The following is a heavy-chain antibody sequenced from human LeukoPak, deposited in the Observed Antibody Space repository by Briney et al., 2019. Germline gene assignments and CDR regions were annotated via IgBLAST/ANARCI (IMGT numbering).Heavy chain of an antibody. D-gene: IGHD2-2*01. Sequence: PSETLSLTCAVYGGSFSGYYWSWIRQPPGKGLEWDGEINHSGSTNYNPSLKSRVTISVDTSKNQFSMKLSSVTAENTAVYYCARSKLVGPAAKRGWFDPWGQGTLVTVSS. CDR2: INHSGST. CDR1: GGSFSGYY. J-gene: IGHJ5*02. V-gene: IGHV4-34*01. CDR3: ARSKLVGPAAKRGWFDP.